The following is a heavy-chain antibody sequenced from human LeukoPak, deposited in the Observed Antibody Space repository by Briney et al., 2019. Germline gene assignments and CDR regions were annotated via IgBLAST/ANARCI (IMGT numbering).Heavy chain of an antibody. CDR2: IRYDGSNK. CDR3: AKDNYDYGDYDGGDY. D-gene: IGHD4-17*01. J-gene: IGHJ4*02. Sequence: GGSLRLSCAASGFTFSSYGMHWVRQAPGKGLEWVAFIRYDGSNKYYADSVKGRFTISRDNSKNTLYLQMNSLRSEDTAVYYCAKDNYDYGDYDGGDYWGQGTLVTVSS. CDR1: GFTFSSYG. V-gene: IGHV3-30*02.